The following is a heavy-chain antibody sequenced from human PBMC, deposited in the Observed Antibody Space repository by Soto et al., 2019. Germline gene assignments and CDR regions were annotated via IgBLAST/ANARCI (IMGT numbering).Heavy chain of an antibody. V-gene: IGHV3-33*01. D-gene: IGHD4-4*01. Sequence: QVQLVESGGGVVQPGRSLRLSCAASGFTFSSYGMHWVRQAPGKGLEWVAVIWYDGSNKYYADSVKGRFTISRDNSKKTLYLQMTILRAEDTAVYYCARDRGDSTVTVFWFDPWGQGTLVTVSS. CDR2: IWYDGSNK. CDR3: ARDRGDSTVTVFWFDP. CDR1: GFTFSSYG. J-gene: IGHJ5*02.